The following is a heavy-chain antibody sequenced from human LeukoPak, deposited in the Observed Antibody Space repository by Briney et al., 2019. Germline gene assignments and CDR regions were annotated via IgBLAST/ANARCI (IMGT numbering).Heavy chain of an antibody. J-gene: IGHJ6*03. CDR2: IYTSGSS. CDR1: GGSISSYS. Sequence: PSETLSLTCSVSGGSISSYSWSWIRQPAGKGLEWIGRIYTSGSSNYNPSLKSRITMSVDTSKNQFSLKLTSVTAADTAIYYCARGIAARYHYYYYMDVWGKGTTVTVSS. V-gene: IGHV4-4*07. CDR3: ARGIAARYHYYYYMDV. D-gene: IGHD6-13*01.